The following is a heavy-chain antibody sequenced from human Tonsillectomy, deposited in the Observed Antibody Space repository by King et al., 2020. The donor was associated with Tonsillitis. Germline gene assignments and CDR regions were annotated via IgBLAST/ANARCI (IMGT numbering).Heavy chain of an antibody. CDR3: VRYCSTTSCAPYHYYGMDV. J-gene: IGHJ6*02. D-gene: IGHD2-2*01. CDR1: GYTFSNYV. CDR2: TTPTNVNT. V-gene: IGHV1-18*04. Sequence: QLVQSGAEVKRPGASVKVSCKASGYTFSNYVISWVRQAPGQGLEGWGGTTPTNVNTKNKKKPQGRVTMTTDTSTSTAYMELRSLRSDDTAVYYCVRYCSTTSCAPYHYYGMDVWGQGTTVTVSS.